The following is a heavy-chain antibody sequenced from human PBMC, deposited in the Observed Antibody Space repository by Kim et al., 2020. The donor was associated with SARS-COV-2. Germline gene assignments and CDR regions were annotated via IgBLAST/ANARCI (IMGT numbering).Heavy chain of an antibody. J-gene: IGHJ6*02. CDR2: ISSSSSYI. Sequence: GGSLRLSCAASGFTFSSYSMNWVRQAPGKGLEWVSSISSSSSYIYYADSVKGRFTISRDNAKNSLYLQMNSLRAEDTAVYYCAREGGMTTVTTYYYYGMDVWGQGTTVTGSS. D-gene: IGHD4-17*01. V-gene: IGHV3-21*01. CDR3: AREGGMTTVTTYYYYGMDV. CDR1: GFTFSSYS.